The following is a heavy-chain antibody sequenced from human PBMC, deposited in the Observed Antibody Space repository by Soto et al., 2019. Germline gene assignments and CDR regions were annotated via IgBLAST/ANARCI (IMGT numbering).Heavy chain of an antibody. V-gene: IGHV3-33*01. Sequence: GGSLRLSCAASGFTFSSYGMHWVRQAPGKGLEWVAVIWYDGSNKYYADSVKGRFTISRDNSKNTLYLQMNSLRAEDTAVYYCAREHYGSGSYLDYYGMDVWGQGTTVTVSS. CDR1: GFTFSSYG. D-gene: IGHD3-10*01. CDR2: IWYDGSNK. CDR3: AREHYGSGSYLDYYGMDV. J-gene: IGHJ6*02.